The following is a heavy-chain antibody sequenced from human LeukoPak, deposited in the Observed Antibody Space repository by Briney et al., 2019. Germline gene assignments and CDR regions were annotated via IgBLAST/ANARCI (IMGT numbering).Heavy chain of an antibody. Sequence: GGSLRLSCAASGFTFSSYGMHWVRQAPGKGLEWVAVITYDGSNKYYADSVKGRFTISRDNSKNTLYLQMNSLRAEDTAVHYCARQPDDFSGWNNGQDFFDYWGQGTLVTVSS. J-gene: IGHJ4*02. V-gene: IGHV3-30*03. CDR1: GFTFSSYG. CDR3: ARQPDDFSGWNNGQDFFDY. CDR2: ITYDGSNK. D-gene: IGHD6-19*01.